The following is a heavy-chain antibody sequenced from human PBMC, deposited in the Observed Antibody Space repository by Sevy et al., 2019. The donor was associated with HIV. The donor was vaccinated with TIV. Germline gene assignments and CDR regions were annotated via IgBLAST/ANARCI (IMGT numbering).Heavy chain of an antibody. CDR1: GFTFSSYA. D-gene: IGHD3-10*01. CDR3: ARGELWFGAITYTFDY. J-gene: IGHJ4*02. Sequence: GGSLRLSCAASGFTFSSYAMHWVRQAPGKGLEWVAVISYDGSNKYYADSVKGRFTISRDNSKNTLYLQMNSLRAEDTAVYYCARGELWFGAITYTFDYWGQGTLVTVSS. CDR2: ISYDGSNK. V-gene: IGHV3-30-3*01.